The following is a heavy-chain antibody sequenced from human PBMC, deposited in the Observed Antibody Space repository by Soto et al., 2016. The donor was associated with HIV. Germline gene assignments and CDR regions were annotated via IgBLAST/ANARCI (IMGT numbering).Heavy chain of an antibody. CDR1: GYTFTGYY. D-gene: IGHD3-10*01. Sequence: QVQLVQSGAEVKNPRASVKVSCKASGYTFTGYYMHWVRQAPGQGLEWMGWINPNSGDTNFAQKFQGRVTMTRDTSISTDYMALNRLGYDDTAIYYCARGSGSPGSYYFDYWGQGTLVTVSS. CDR3: ARGSGSPGSYYFDY. V-gene: IGHV1-2*02. J-gene: IGHJ4*02. CDR2: INPNSGDT.